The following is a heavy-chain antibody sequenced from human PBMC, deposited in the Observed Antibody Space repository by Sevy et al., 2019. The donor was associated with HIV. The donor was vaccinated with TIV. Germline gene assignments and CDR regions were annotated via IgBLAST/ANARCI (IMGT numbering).Heavy chain of an antibody. V-gene: IGHV3-30-3*01. CDR1: GFTFSSYA. D-gene: IGHD2-2*01. J-gene: IGHJ6*02. CDR2: ISYDGSNK. CDR3: ARDIDIVVVPAASYYYGMDV. Sequence: WGSLILSCAASGFTFSSYAMHWVRQAPGKGLEWVAVISYDGSNKYYADSVKGRFTISRDNSKNTLYLQMNSLRAEDTAVYYCARDIDIVVVPAASYYYGMDVWGQGTTVTVSS.